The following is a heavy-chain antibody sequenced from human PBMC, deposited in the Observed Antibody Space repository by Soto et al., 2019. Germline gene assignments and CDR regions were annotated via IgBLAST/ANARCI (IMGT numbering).Heavy chain of an antibody. V-gene: IGHV4-4*07. D-gene: IGHD1-26*01. Sequence: QVQLQESGPGLVKPSETLSLTCTVSGGSVSSNYWSWIRQSAGKGLEWIGRTYTSGTTDYNPSLRGRVTISVDTSKNQFSLMMTYVTAADTAVYYCARERAVPSGFDPWGQGILVTVCS. CDR2: TYTSGTT. J-gene: IGHJ5*02. CDR3: ARERAVPSGFDP. CDR1: GGSVSSNY.